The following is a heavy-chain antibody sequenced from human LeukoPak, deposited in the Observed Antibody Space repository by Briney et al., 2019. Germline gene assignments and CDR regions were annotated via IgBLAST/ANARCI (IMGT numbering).Heavy chain of an antibody. CDR3: ARDEYYYDSSGSSLDY. Sequence: GGSLRLSCAASGFTFSSYGMHWVRQAPGKGLEWVAVIWYDGSNKYYADSVKGRFTISRDNSKNTLYLQKNSLRAEDTAVYYCARDEYYYDSSGSSLDYWGQGTLVTVSS. V-gene: IGHV3-33*01. CDR2: IWYDGSNK. D-gene: IGHD3-22*01. J-gene: IGHJ4*02. CDR1: GFTFSSYG.